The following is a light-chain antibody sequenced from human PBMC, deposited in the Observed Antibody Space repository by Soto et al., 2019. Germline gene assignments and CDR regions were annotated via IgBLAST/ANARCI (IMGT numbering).Light chain of an antibody. J-gene: IGLJ1*01. CDR3: QSYDSSLSVYV. Sequence: QTVVTQPPSVSGAPGQRVTISCTGSSSNIGAGYDVHWYQQLPGTAPKLLIYGNSNRPSGVPDRFSGSKSGTSASLAITGLXXXXXXXYYCQSYDSSLSVYVFGTGTKLTVL. CDR2: GNS. CDR1: SSNIGAGYD. V-gene: IGLV1-40*01.